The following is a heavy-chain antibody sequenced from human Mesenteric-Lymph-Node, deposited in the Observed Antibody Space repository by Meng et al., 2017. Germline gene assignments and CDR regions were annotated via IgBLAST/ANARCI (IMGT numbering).Heavy chain of an antibody. CDR2: INPSGGST. Sequence: ASVKVSCKASGYTFTSYYMHWVRQAPGQGLEWMGIINPSGGSTSYAQKFQGRVTMTRDTSTSTAYMELSSLRSEDTAVYYCARSIAADGFDPWGQGTLVTVSS. V-gene: IGHV1-46*01. CDR1: GYTFTSYY. CDR3: ARSIAADGFDP. D-gene: IGHD6-13*01. J-gene: IGHJ5*02.